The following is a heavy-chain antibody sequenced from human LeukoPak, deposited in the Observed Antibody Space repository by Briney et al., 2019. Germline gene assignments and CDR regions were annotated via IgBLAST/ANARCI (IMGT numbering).Heavy chain of an antibody. CDR2: ISAYNGNT. D-gene: IGHD3-3*01. CDR1: GYTFTSYG. Sequence: ASVKVSCKASGYTFTSYGISWVRQAPGQGLEWMGWISAYNGNTNYAQKFQGRVTMTTDTSTSTAYMELRSLRSDDTAVYYCARGGDPWSGYYGGHSTSLYYFDYWGQGTLVTVSS. J-gene: IGHJ4*02. V-gene: IGHV1-18*01. CDR3: ARGGDPWSGYYGGHSTSLYYFDY.